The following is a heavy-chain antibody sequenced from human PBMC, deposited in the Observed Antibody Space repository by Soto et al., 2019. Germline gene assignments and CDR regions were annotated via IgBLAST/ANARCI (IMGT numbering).Heavy chain of an antibody. Sequence: QLQLQESGSGLVRPSQTLSLTCAVSGGSISSGGYSWNWIRQPPGKGLEWIGYIYHSGSTLYNPPLQSRDXXXVXQSKNQFSLKLTSVTAADTAVYYCARDQLEGNWFDPWGQGTLVTVSS. CDR3: ARDQLEGNWFDP. D-gene: IGHD1-1*01. J-gene: IGHJ5*02. V-gene: IGHV4-30-2*01. CDR2: IYHSGST. CDR1: GGSISSGGYS.